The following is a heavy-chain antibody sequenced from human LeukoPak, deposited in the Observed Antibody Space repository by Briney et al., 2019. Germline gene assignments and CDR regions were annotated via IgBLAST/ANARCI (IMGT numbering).Heavy chain of an antibody. CDR1: GFTFSSYG. CDR3: AKARAAAANWDY. V-gene: IGHV3-30*18. CDR2: ISYDGSNK. Sequence: GGSLRLSCAASGFTFSSYGMHWVRQAPGKGLEWVAVISYDGSNKYYADSVKGRFTISRDNSKNTLYLQMNSLRAEDTAVYYCAKARAAAANWDYWGQGTLVTVSS. J-gene: IGHJ4*02. D-gene: IGHD6-13*01.